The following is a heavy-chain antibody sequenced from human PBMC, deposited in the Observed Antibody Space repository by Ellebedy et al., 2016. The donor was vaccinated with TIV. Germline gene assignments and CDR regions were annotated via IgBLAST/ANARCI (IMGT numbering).Heavy chain of an antibody. D-gene: IGHD2-21*02. CDR2: IHYRGTT. CDR1: GGSVTSRSYY. V-gene: IGHV4-39*07. CDR3: AGGPYCGADCYSTWYFDL. Sequence: SETLSLXXTVSGGSVTSRSYYWAWIRQSPGKGLEWIGSIHYRGTTYYNPSLRSRVTISQDTSKNHFSLRLSSVTAADTAVYYCAGGPYCGADCYSTWYFDLWGRGTLITVSS. J-gene: IGHJ2*01.